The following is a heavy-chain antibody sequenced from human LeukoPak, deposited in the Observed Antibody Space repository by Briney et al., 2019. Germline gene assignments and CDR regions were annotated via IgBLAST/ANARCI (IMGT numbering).Heavy chain of an antibody. V-gene: IGHV4-61*02. CDR2: IYTSGST. D-gene: IGHD3-3*01. Sequence: SQTLSLTCTVSGGSISSGSYYWSWIRQPAGKGLEWIGRIYTSGSTNYNPSLKSRVTISVDTSKNQFSLKLSSVTAADTAVYYCATTQKAEKVFWFDYWGQGTLVTVSS. CDR3: ATTQKAEKVFWFDY. CDR1: GGSISSGSYY. J-gene: IGHJ4*02.